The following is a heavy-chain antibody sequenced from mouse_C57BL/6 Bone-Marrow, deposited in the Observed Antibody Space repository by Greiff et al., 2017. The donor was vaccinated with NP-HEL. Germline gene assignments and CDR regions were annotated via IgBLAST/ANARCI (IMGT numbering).Heavy chain of an antibody. V-gene: IGHV5-4*01. CDR3: ARVTLYYGSSYWYFDV. D-gene: IGHD1-1*01. J-gene: IGHJ1*03. Sequence: EVQLVESGGGLVKPGGSLKLSCAASGFTFSSYAMSWVRQTPEKRLEWVATISDGGSYTYYPDNVKGRFTISRDNAKNNLYLQMSHLKSEDTAMYYCARVTLYYGSSYWYFDVWGTGTTVTVSS. CDR2: ISDGGSYT. CDR1: GFTFSSYA.